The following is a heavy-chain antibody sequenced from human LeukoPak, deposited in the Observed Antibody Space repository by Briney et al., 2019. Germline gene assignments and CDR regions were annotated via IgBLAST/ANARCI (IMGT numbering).Heavy chain of an antibody. V-gene: IGHV3-23*01. CDR3: AKGGLLGYCSSTSCYTPGY. Sequence: GGSLRLSCAASGFTFSSYAMSWVRQAPGKGLEWVSAISGSGGSTYYADSVKGRFTISRDNPKNTLYLQMNSLRAEDTAVYYCAKGGLLGYCSSTSCYTPGYWGQGTLVTVSS. CDR1: GFTFSSYA. CDR2: ISGSGGST. J-gene: IGHJ4*02. D-gene: IGHD2-2*02.